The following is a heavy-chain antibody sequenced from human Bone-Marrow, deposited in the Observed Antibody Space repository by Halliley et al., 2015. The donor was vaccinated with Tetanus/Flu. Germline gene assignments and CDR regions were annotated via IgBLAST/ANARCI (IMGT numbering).Heavy chain of an antibody. J-gene: IGHJ4*02. CDR2: VNSDGGPT. CDR3: VRGGVRGSGNDLLEC. Sequence: SYVNSDGGPTSYADFVKGRFTISRDNARNTMYLQMNSLRVEDTAVYYCVRGGVRGSGNDLLECWGQGTQVTVSS. D-gene: IGHD5-12*01. V-gene: IGHV3-74*01.